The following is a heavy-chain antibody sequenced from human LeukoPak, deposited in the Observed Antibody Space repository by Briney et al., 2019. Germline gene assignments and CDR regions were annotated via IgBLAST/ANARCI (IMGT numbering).Heavy chain of an antibody. J-gene: IGHJ4*02. CDR2: IYYSGST. V-gene: IGHV4-61*01. Sequence: SETLSLTCTVSGGSFSSGSYYWSWIRQPPGKGLEWIGYIYYSGSTNYDPSLKSRVTISVDTSKNQFSLKLRSVTAADTAVYYCVRHSRVVAFDYWGQGNLVTVSS. CDR1: GGSFSSGSYY. CDR3: VRHSRVVAFDY. D-gene: IGHD2-15*01.